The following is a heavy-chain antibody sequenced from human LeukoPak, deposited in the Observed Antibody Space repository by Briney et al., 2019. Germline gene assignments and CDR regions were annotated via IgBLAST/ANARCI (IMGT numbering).Heavy chain of an antibody. Sequence: GGSLRLSCAASGFTFSSYGMNWVRQAPGKGLEWVSYISSSSSTIYYADSVKGRFTISRDNAKNSLYLQMNSLRAEDTAVYYWASTTGYSSSWFYFDYGGQGTLVTVSS. CDR2: ISSSSSTI. D-gene: IGHD6-13*01. CDR3: ASTTGYSSSWFYFDY. V-gene: IGHV3-48*01. CDR1: GFTFSSYG. J-gene: IGHJ4*02.